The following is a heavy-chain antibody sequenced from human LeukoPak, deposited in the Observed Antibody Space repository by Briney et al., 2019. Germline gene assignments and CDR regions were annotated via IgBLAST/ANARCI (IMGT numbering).Heavy chain of an antibody. CDR1: GFTFSSYG. D-gene: IGHD3-22*01. V-gene: IGHV3-33*01. CDR2: IWYDGSNK. J-gene: IGHJ4*02. Sequence: GGSLRLSCAVSGFTFSSYGMHWVRQAPGKGLDWVAVIWYDGSNKNYADSVKGRFTISRDNSKNTLYLLMDSLRAEDTGVYYCATARDNYDISGFSALEDWGQGTLVTVSS. CDR3: ATARDNYDISGFSALED.